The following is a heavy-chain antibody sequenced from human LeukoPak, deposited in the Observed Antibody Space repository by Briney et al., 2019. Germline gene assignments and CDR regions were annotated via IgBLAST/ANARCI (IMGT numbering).Heavy chain of an antibody. Sequence: GESLKISCKGSGYTFTKYWIGWVRQMPGKGLEWMGITYPGDSDTRYSPSFQGQVTISADNSITTAYLQWSSLEASDTAMYYCARDLGGNYGNFQHWGQGTLVTVSS. J-gene: IGHJ1*01. D-gene: IGHD4-23*01. V-gene: IGHV5-51*01. CDR3: ARDLGGNYGNFQH. CDR1: GYTFTKYW. CDR2: TYPGDSDT.